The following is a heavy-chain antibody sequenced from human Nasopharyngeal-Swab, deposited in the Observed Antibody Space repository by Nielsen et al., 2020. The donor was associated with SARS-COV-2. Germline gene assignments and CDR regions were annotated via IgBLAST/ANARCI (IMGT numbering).Heavy chain of an antibody. CDR2: IKQDGSEK. D-gene: IGHD1-26*01. V-gene: IGHV3-7*01. CDR1: GFTFSSYW. J-gene: IGHJ4*02. Sequence: GESLKISCAASGFTFSSYWMSWVRQAPGKGLEWVANIKQDGSEKYYGDSVKGRFTISRDNAKNSLYLQMNSLRAEDTAVYYCARERGGSYSLPEESFDYWGQGTLVTVSS. CDR3: ARERGGSYSLPEESFDY.